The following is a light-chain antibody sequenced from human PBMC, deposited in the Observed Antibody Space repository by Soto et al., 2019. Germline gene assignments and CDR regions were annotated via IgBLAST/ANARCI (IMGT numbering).Light chain of an antibody. Sequence: EMLFTQSPTTLSLSPGDRAPLSRRASQSVRSDYFAWYQQKPGQAPRVIIFGVCTRATAIPDRFSGSGSGTDFTLTISRLEPEDFALYYCQQYGNSPLTFGGGTKVDI. V-gene: IGKV3-20*01. J-gene: IGKJ4*01. CDR3: QQYGNSPLT. CDR2: GVC. CDR1: QSVRSDY.